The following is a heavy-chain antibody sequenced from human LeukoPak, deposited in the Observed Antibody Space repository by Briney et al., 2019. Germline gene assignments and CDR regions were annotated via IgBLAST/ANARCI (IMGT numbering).Heavy chain of an antibody. J-gene: IGHJ4*02. V-gene: IGHV3-11*04. Sequence: TGGSLRLSCAASGFTFSDYYMSWIRQAPGKGLEWVSYISSSGSTIYYANSVKGRFTISRDNAKNSLYLQMNSLRAEDTAVYYCARRAGAYSHPYDYWGQGTLVTVSS. CDR1: GFTFSDYY. CDR3: ARRAGAYSHPYDY. D-gene: IGHD4/OR15-4a*01. CDR2: ISSSGSTI.